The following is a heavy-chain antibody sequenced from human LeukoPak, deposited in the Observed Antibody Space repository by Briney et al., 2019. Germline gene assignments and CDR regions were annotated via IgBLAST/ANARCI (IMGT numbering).Heavy chain of an antibody. D-gene: IGHD3-10*01. V-gene: IGHV4-39*07. CDR2: IYQSGNT. J-gene: IGHJ4*02. CDR3: ARDWGMVRGVPPFDY. Sequence: SETLSLTCTVSGGSISSNNYYWGWIRQPPGKGLEWIGSIYQSGNTYYNPSLKSRVTISVDTSKNQFSLKVRSVTAADTAVYYCARDWGMVRGVPPFDYWGQGTLVTVSS. CDR1: GGSISSNNYY.